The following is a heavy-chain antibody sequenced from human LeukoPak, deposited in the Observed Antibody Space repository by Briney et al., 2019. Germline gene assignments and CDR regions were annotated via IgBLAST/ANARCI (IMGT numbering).Heavy chain of an antibody. J-gene: IGHJ4*02. D-gene: IGHD3-16*01. V-gene: IGHV1-18*01. Sequence: ASVKVSCKASGYTFTSYAMNWVRQAPGQGLEWMGWVSAYNGNTNYAQKLQGRVTMTTDTSTSTAYMELRSLRSDDTAVYYCARDIAYGPEDYWGQGTLVTVSS. CDR1: GYTFTSYA. CDR3: ARDIAYGPEDY. CDR2: VSAYNGNT.